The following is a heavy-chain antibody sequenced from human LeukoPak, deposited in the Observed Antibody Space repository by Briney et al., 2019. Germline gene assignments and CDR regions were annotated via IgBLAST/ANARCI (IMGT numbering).Heavy chain of an antibody. V-gene: IGHV1-69*04. CDR2: IIPILGIA. J-gene: IGHJ4*02. Sequence: SVKVSCKASGGTYSSYAISWVRQAPGQGLEWMGRIIPILGIANYAQKFQGRATITADKTTSTAYMELSSLRSEDTAVYYCARVAYYDFWSGYWDFDYWGQGTLVTVSS. D-gene: IGHD3-3*01. CDR3: ARVAYYDFWSGYWDFDY. CDR1: GGTYSSYA.